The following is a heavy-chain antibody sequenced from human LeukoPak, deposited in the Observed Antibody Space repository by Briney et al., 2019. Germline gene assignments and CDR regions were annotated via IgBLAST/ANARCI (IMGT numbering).Heavy chain of an antibody. CDR3: ARVSTVTLAFDY. V-gene: IGHV3-21*01. Sequence: GGSLRLSCAASGFTFSSYSMNWVRQAPGKGLEWVSSISSSSSYIYYADSVMGRFTISRDNAKNSLYLQMNSLRAEDTAVYYCARVSTVTLAFDYWGQGTLVTVSS. D-gene: IGHD4-11*01. CDR2: ISSSSSYI. CDR1: GFTFSSYS. J-gene: IGHJ4*02.